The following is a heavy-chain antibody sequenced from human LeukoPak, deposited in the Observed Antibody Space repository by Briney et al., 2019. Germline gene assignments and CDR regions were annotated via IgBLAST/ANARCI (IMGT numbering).Heavy chain of an antibody. V-gene: IGHV1-46*01. CDR1: GYTFTSYY. J-gene: IGHJ4*02. D-gene: IGHD6-13*01. CDR2: INPSGGST. Sequence: ASVKVSCKASGYTFTSYYMHRVRQAPGQGLEWMGIINPSGGSTSYAQKFQGRVTMTRDTSTSTVYMELSSLRSEDTAVYYCARGDSSSWYGPLFDYWGQGTLVTVSS. CDR3: ARGDSSSWYGPLFDY.